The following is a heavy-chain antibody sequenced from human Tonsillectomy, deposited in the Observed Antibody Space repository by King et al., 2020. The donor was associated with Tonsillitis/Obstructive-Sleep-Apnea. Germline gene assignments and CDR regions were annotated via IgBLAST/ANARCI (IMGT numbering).Heavy chain of an antibody. J-gene: IGHJ4*02. CDR1: GFSFDDYA. CDR2: ISWNSGSI. CDR3: SRDSRYDPNLLELFDY. D-gene: IGHD1-7*01. V-gene: IGHV3-9*01. Sequence: VQLVESGGGLVQPGKSLRLSCAASGFSFDDYAMHWVRQAPGKGLEWVSGISWNSGSIVYADSVKGRFTISRDNAKNSLYLQMNSLRVEDTAFYYCSRDSRYDPNLLELFDYWGQGTLVTVSS.